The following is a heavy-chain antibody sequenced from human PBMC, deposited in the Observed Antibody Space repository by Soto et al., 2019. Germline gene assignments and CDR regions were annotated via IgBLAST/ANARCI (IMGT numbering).Heavy chain of an antibody. V-gene: IGHV4-39*01. CDR3: ARHTSSFAYYFHGMDI. CDR2: IFFGGST. CDR1: GGSIISSDFF. J-gene: IGHJ6*02. Sequence: QLQLQESGPGLVRPSETLSLTCTVSGGSIISSDFFWGWIRQPPGKGLEWIGSIFFGGSTFYNPSLKRRVYIPGATSETQFSLTLYSVTAADTAVYYWARHTSSFAYYFHGMDIWGEGTAVNV. D-gene: IGHD2-2*01.